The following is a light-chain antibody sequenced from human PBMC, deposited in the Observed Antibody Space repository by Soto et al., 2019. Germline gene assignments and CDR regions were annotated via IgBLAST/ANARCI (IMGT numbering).Light chain of an antibody. CDR3: QQRNIWPPVT. CDR2: GAF. V-gene: IGKV3-11*01. Sequence: EIVLPQSPATLSLSPGERATLSCRASPSVTNYLAWYQQKPGQAPRLLIYGAFNRATGIPARFSGSGSGTDFTLTISSLEPEDFAVYYCQQRNIWPPVTFGQGTRLEIK. CDR1: PSVTNY. J-gene: IGKJ5*01.